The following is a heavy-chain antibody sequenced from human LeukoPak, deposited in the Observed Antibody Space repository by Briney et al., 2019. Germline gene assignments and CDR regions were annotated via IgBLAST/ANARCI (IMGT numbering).Heavy chain of an antibody. CDR3: ARLRRSRLAEFDY. J-gene: IGHJ4*02. V-gene: IGHV4-38-2*02. Sequence: SETLSLTCTVSGYSISSGYYWGWIRPPPGKGLKWIGSISHSGSTYYNPSLKSRVTISVDTSKNQFSLKLSSLTAADTAVYYCARLRRSRLAEFDYWGQGTLVTVSS. D-gene: IGHD3-3*02. CDR2: ISHSGST. CDR1: GYSISSGYY.